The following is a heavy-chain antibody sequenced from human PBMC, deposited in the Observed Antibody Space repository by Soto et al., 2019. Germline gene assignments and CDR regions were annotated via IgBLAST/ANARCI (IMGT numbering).Heavy chain of an antibody. Sequence: QVTLEESGPTRVKPTQTLTLTCTFSGFSLATSGVGVGWVRQPPGKALERLALIYWDDDKRYSPSLRSRLTVTKXXSXNXXVLTMTNMHPVDTATYYCAHRVGLQGNWNGGYFDFWGQGALVTVSS. V-gene: IGHV2-5*02. CDR2: IYWDDDK. CDR3: AHRVGLQGNWNGGYFDF. CDR1: GFSLATSGVG. J-gene: IGHJ4*02. D-gene: IGHD1-1*01.